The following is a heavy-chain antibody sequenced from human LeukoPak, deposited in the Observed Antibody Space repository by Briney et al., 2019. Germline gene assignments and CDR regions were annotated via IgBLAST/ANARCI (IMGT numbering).Heavy chain of an antibody. V-gene: IGHV3-30-3*01. CDR1: GFXFSNYA. J-gene: IGHJ4*02. Sequence: PGGSLRLSCAATGFXFSNYAIHWGRQAPGKGLEWVAFISDDGSRQHYADSVKGRFTISRDNSKNTLYLQMNSLRAEDTAVYYCARDWCGGGSCYYFDHWGQGTLVTVSS. CDR3: ARDWCGGGSCYYFDH. CDR2: ISDDGSRQ. D-gene: IGHD2-15*01.